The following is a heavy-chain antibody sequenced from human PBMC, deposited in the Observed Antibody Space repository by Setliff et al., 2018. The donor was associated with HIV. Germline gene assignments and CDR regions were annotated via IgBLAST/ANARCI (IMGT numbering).Heavy chain of an antibody. CDR1: GFDFSTYS. D-gene: IGHD2-15*01. Sequence: LRLSCAASGFDFSTYSMSWVRQAPGKGLEWVSVIHNDGRTDYADSVKGRFTIARDNSINILYLHMNNLIVEDTAVYYCAKGIKWLDPWGRGTLVTVSS. CDR2: IHNDGRT. CDR3: AKGIKWLDP. J-gene: IGHJ5*02. V-gene: IGHV3-53*01.